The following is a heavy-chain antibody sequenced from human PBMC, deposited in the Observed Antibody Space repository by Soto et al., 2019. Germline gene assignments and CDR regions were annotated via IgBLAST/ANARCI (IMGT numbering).Heavy chain of an antibody. D-gene: IGHD1-26*01. CDR1: GYTFTGHY. J-gene: IGHJ4*02. CDR2: IGPETGAT. Sequence: ASVKVSCKASGYTFTGHYIHWVRQAPEQGPEWMGEIGPETGATRDAQKFQGRVTMTRDMSITTVYMELNNPSPDDTAVYYCGRGRSGQLVVFYWGQGTPVTVSS. V-gene: IGHV1-2*02. CDR3: GRGRSGQLVVFY.